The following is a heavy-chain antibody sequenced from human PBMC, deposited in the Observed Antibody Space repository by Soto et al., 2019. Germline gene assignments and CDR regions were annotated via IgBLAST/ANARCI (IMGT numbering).Heavy chain of an antibody. J-gene: IGHJ4*02. CDR3: ASSSGARYYDY. Sequence: SETLSLTCTVSGGSISSSSYYWGWIRQPPGKGLEWIGYIYYSGSTYYNPSLKSRVTISVDTSKNQFSLKLSSVTAADTAVYYCASSSGARYYDYWGQGTLVTVSS. V-gene: IGHV4-31*03. CDR1: GGSISSSSYY. D-gene: IGHD2-15*01. CDR2: IYYSGST.